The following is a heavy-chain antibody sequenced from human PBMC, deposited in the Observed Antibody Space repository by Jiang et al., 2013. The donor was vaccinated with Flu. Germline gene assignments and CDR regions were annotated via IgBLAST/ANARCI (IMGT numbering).Heavy chain of an antibody. Sequence: VKPSETLSFTCTVSGGSISSYYWSWIRQPPGKGLEWIGYIYYSGSTNYNPSLKSRVTISVDTSKNQFSLKLSSVTAADTAVYYCARGNVPDYYDSSGYTNWFDPWGQGTLVTVSS. J-gene: IGHJ5*02. D-gene: IGHD3-22*01. V-gene: IGHV4-59*01. CDR1: GGSISSYY. CDR3: ARGNVPDYYDSSGYTNWFDP. CDR2: IYYSGST.